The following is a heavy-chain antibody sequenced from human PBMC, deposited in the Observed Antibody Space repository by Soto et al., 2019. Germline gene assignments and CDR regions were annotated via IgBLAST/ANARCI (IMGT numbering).Heavy chain of an antibody. J-gene: IGHJ6*02. CDR1: GYTFTNYG. V-gene: IGHV1-18*01. Sequence: QVQLVQSGAEVKKPGASVTVSCKASGYTFTNYGFSWVRQAPGQGLEWMGWISGYNGNTKYAEKVQNRGTMTTDTSTNTAHMELRSLRSDDTAVYYCAREGQAPYYYYGMDVWGQGTAVTVSS. CDR3: AREGQAPYYYYGMDV. CDR2: ISGYNGNT.